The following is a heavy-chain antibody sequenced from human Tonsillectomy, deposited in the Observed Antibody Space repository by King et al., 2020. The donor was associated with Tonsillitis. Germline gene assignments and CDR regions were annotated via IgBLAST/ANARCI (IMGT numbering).Heavy chain of an antibody. CDR1: GFTFNDYA. CDR3: AKTNYDFWSGFTAGAFDV. V-gene: IGHV3-23*04. Sequence: VQLVQSGGGLVQPGGSLRLSCAASGFTFNDYAMSWVRQAPGKGLEWVSTISSSGGNTYYADSVKGRFTISRDNSKNKLYLQMNSLRAEDTAVYYCAKTNYDFWSGFTAGAFDVWGQGTMVTVSS. CDR2: ISSSGGNT. J-gene: IGHJ3*01. D-gene: IGHD3-3*01.